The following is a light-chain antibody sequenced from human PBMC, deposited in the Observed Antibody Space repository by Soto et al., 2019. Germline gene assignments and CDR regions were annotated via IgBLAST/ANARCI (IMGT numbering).Light chain of an antibody. V-gene: IGKV3-11*01. Sequence: EIVLTQSPDTLSLSPGDRATLSCRTSQSVSTSLAWYQQKPGQAPRLLIYDTSNRATDIPARFSGRGSGTDFTLTIHSLEPEDFAVYYCQQRSTWPPIIFGQGTRLEIK. CDR2: DTS. CDR3: QQRSTWPPII. CDR1: QSVSTS. J-gene: IGKJ5*01.